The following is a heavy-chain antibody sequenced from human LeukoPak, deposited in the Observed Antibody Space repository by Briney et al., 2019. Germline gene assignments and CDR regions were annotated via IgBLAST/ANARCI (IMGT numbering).Heavy chain of an antibody. J-gene: IGHJ4*02. CDR2: FDPEDGET. CDR1: GYTLTELS. CDR3: ATGKGGSSAGTFDY. Sequence: ASVKVSCKVSGYTLTELSMHWVRQAPGKGLEWMGGFDPEDGETIYAQKFQGRVTMTEDTSTDTAYMELSSLRSEDTAVYYCATGKGGSSAGTFDYWGQGTLVTVSS. D-gene: IGHD6-19*01. V-gene: IGHV1-24*01.